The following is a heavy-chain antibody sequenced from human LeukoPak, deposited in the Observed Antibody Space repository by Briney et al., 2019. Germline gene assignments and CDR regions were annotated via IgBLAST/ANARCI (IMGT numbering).Heavy chain of an antibody. Sequence: GGSLRLSCAASGFIFSSYAMSWVRQAPGKGLEWVSAISGSGGSTYYADSVKGRFTISRDNSKNTLYLQMNSLRAEDTAVYYCAKLTTVTTGDNWFDPWGQGTLVTVPS. CDR2: ISGSGGST. J-gene: IGHJ5*02. CDR1: GFIFSSYA. D-gene: IGHD4-11*01. V-gene: IGHV3-23*01. CDR3: AKLTTVTTGDNWFDP.